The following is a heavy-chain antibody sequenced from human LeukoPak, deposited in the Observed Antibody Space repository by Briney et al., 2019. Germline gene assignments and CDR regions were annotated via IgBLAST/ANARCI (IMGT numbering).Heavy chain of an antibody. CDR3: VKEDGPRAYCGGDCYPDFDY. V-gene: IGHV3-64D*06. J-gene: IGHJ4*02. CDR1: GFTFSSYA. CDR2: ISSNGDST. Sequence: GGSLRLSCSASGFTFSSYAMHWVRQAPGKGLEYVSAISSNGDSTYYADSVKGRFTISRDNSKNTLYLQMSSLRAEDTAVYYCVKEDGPRAYCGGDCYPDFDYWGQGTLVTVSS. D-gene: IGHD2-21*02.